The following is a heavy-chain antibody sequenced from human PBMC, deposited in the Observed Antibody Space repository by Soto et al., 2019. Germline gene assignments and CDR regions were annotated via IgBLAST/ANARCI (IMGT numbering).Heavy chain of an antibody. D-gene: IGHD5-12*01. Sequence: EVQLVESGGGLVKPGGSLRLSCAASGFTFSSYSMNWVRQAPGKGLEWVSSISSSTSYMYYADSVKGRFTISRDNARNSLYLQMNSLRAEGTAVYYCARFRRDGYNLDYWGQGTLVTVSS. V-gene: IGHV3-21*01. CDR1: GFTFSSYS. CDR2: ISSSTSYM. CDR3: ARFRRDGYNLDY. J-gene: IGHJ4*02.